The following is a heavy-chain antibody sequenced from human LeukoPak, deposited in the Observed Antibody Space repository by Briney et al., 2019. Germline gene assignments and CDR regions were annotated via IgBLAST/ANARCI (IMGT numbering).Heavy chain of an antibody. J-gene: IGHJ5*02. Sequence: PRGSLRLSCAASGFTFSSYGMSWVRQAPGKGLEWVSAISGSGGSTYYADSVKGRFTISRDNSKNTLYLQMNSLRAEDTAVYYCARDLGQYYDTSDNWFDPWGQGTLVTVSS. CDR3: ARDLGQYYDTSDNWFDP. CDR1: GFTFSSYG. V-gene: IGHV3-23*01. D-gene: IGHD3-22*01. CDR2: ISGSGGST.